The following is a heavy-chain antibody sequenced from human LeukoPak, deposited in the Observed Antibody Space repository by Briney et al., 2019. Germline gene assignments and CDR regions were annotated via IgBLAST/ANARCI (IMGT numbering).Heavy chain of an antibody. CDR3: ARAYTIANQFDY. V-gene: IGHV3-21*01. Sequence: GGSLRLSCAASGFTFTTYAMNWVRQAPGKGLEWVSAISGTGHSIYYAASVKGRFTISRDDAKNSFYLQMNNLRGEDTAVYYCARAYTIANQFDYWGQGSLVTVSS. CDR2: ISGTGHSI. J-gene: IGHJ4*02. D-gene: IGHD4-11*01. CDR1: GFTFTTYA.